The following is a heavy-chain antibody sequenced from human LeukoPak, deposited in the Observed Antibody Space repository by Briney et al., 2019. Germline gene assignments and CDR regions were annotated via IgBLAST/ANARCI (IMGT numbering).Heavy chain of an antibody. Sequence: GGSLRLSCAASGFTVSSNYMSWVRQAPGKGLDWVSVIYSGGSTYYADSVKGRFTISRDNSKNTLYLQMNSLRAEDTAVYYCARDLGDFWSGYSFDYWGQGTLVTVSS. CDR2: IYSGGST. CDR1: GFTVSSNY. V-gene: IGHV3-53*01. D-gene: IGHD3-3*01. CDR3: ARDLGDFWSGYSFDY. J-gene: IGHJ4*02.